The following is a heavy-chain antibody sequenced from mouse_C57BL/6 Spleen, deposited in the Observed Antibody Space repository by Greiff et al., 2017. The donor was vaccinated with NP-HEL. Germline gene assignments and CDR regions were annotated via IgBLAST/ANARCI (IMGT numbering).Heavy chain of an antibody. CDR2: IYPGNSDT. CDR3: RRGGIFYGSSLNYFDY. J-gene: IGHJ2*01. D-gene: IGHD1-1*01. Sequence: VQLQQSGTVLARPGASVKMSCKTSGYTFTSYWMHWVNQRPGQGLEWIGAIYPGNSDTSYNQKFKGKAKLTAVTSASTAYMELSSLTNEDSAVYYWRRGGIFYGSSLNYFDYWGQGTTLTVSS. CDR1: GYTFTSYW. V-gene: IGHV1-5*01.